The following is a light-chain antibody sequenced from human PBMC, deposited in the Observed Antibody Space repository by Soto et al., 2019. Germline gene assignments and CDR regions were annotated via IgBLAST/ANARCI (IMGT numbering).Light chain of an antibody. V-gene: IGKV1-27*01. J-gene: IGKJ4*01. CDR2: AAS. CDR1: QTSSSW. Sequence: DIQMTQSPSALSVSLVYRVTITCRASQTSSSWLAWYQRKPGRAPNLLIYAASTLQSGVPSRFRGSGSGTDFTLTISSLQPEDVATYYCQNYNSAPLTFGGGTKVDIK. CDR3: QNYNSAPLT.